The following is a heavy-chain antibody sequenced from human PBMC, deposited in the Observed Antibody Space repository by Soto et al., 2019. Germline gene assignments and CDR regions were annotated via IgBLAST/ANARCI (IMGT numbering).Heavy chain of an antibody. CDR3: AKNNRGYATDALNF. Sequence: EVQLVESGGGLVQPGRSLRLSCVASGFTFDDYGLHWVRQTPEKGLEWVSSITWNSGSVFYADSVKGRFTISRDNATNYLYLKMNGLKVEDTALYYCAKNNRGYATDALNFWGQGTMVTVSS. CDR2: ITWNSGSV. J-gene: IGHJ3*01. CDR1: GFTFDDYG. D-gene: IGHD6-25*01. V-gene: IGHV3-9*01.